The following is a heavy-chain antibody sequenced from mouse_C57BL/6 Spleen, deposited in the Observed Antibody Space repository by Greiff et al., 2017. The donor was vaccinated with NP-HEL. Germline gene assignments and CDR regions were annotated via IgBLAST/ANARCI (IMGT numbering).Heavy chain of an antibody. V-gene: IGHV1-43*01. CDR1: GYSFTGYY. CDR3: ARRETYYSNYGGYFDV. Sequence: EVQLQQSGPELVKPGASVKISCKASGYSFTGYYMHWVKQSSEKSLEWIGEINPSTGGTSYNQKFKGKATLTVDKSSSTAYMQLSSLTSEDSAVYYCARRETYYSNYGGYFDVWGTGTTVTVSS. J-gene: IGHJ1*03. D-gene: IGHD2-5*01. CDR2: INPSTGGT.